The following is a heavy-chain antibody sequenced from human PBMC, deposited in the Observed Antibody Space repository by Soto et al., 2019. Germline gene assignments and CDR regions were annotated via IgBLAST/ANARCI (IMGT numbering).Heavy chain of an antibody. D-gene: IGHD6-19*01. CDR2: IYPGDSDT. CDR3: ARHDSVAVAVLDY. V-gene: IGHV5-51*01. Sequence: VESLKLSCNGSGYSFTSYWIGWVRQMPGKGLEWMGIIYPGDSDTRYSPSFQGQVTISADKSISTAYLQWSSLKASDTAMYYCARHDSVAVAVLDYWGQGTLVTVSS. CDR1: GYSFTSYW. J-gene: IGHJ4*02.